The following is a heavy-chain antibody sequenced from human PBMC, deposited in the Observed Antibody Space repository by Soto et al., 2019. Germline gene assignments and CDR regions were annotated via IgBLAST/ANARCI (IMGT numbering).Heavy chain of an antibody. CDR2: INGGSGKT. D-gene: IGHD1-26*01. Sequence: ASVKVSCKTSGLIFSSSAVQWVRQAPGQRLEWMGWINGGSGKTKYSQKFQGRVTIARDTSASTAYMEVSSLRSEDTAVYYCARYSGNYQDAFDIWGQGTMVTVSS. CDR3: ARYSGNYQDAFDI. CDR1: GLIFSSSA. V-gene: IGHV1-3*01. J-gene: IGHJ3*02.